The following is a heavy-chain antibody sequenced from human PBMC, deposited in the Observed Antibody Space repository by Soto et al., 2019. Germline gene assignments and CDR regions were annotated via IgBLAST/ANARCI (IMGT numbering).Heavy chain of an antibody. Sequence: QVQLQESGPGLVKPSETLSLTCTVSGGSISSYYWSWIRQPPGKGLEWIGYIYYSGSTNYNPSLKSRVTISVDTSKNQFSLTLSSVTAADTAVYYCARSPLIFSFDYWGQGTLVTVSS. J-gene: IGHJ4*02. CDR3: ARSPLIFSFDY. D-gene: IGHD3-9*01. V-gene: IGHV4-59*01. CDR2: IYYSGST. CDR1: GGSISSYY.